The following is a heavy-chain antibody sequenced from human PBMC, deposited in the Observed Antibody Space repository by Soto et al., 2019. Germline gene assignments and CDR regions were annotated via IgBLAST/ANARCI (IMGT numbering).Heavy chain of an antibody. CDR1: GGSISSGGYY. V-gene: IGHV4-31*03. J-gene: IGHJ4*02. Sequence: SETLSLTCTVSGGSISSGGYYWSWIRQHPGKGLEWIGYIYYSGSTYYNPPLKSRVTISVDTSKNQFSLKLSSVTAADTAVYYCARATGGYNYFDYWGQGTMVTVYS. D-gene: IGHD5-12*01. CDR2: IYYSGST. CDR3: ARATGGYNYFDY.